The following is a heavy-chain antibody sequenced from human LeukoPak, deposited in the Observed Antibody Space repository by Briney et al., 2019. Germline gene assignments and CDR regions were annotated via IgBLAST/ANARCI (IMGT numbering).Heavy chain of an antibody. CDR3: ARQVAAAGMVFDY. V-gene: IGHV4-39*01. J-gene: IGHJ4*02. CDR1: GGSISSSSYY. D-gene: IGHD6-13*01. Sequence: SETLSLTCTVSGGSISSSSYYWGWIRQPPGKGLEWIGGIYYSGSTYYNPSLKSRVTISVDTSKNQFSLKLSSVTAADTAVYYCARQVAAAGMVFDYWGQGTLVTVSS. CDR2: IYYSGST.